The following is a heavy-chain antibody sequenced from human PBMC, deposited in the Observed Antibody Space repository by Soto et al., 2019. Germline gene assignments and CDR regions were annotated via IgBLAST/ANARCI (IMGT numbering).Heavy chain of an antibody. CDR2: IYPGDSDT. J-gene: IGHJ6*02. CDR3: ASRGAVGDSLGMDV. D-gene: IGHD2-21*02. V-gene: IGHV5-51*01. Sequence: PGESLKISCKGSGYFFTNYWIALVRQMPGKGLEWMGIIYPGDSDTRYSPSFQGQVTISADKSISADKSISTAYLRRSSLQASDTAMYYWASRGAVGDSLGMDVWGQGTTVTVSS. CDR1: GYFFTNYW.